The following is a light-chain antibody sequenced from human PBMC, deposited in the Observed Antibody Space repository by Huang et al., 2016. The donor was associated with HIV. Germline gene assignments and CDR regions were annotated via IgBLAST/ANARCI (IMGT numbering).Light chain of an antibody. CDR1: QSFLYRSNNKNY. CDR2: WAS. Sequence: DIVMTQSPDSLAVSLGERATINCKSSQSFLYRSNNKNYLAWYQQKPGQPPKLLIYWASTREYGVPDRFSGSGSGTDFTLTISSLQAEDVAVYYCQQYYSPPPTFGGGTKVEIK. V-gene: IGKV4-1*01. CDR3: QQYYSPPPT. J-gene: IGKJ4*01.